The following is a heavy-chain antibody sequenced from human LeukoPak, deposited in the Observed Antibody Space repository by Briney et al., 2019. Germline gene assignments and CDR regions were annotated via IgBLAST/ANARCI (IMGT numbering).Heavy chain of an antibody. CDR3: ASTGPRAYDRGAFDI. CDR2: IYYSGST. D-gene: IGHD1-1*01. Sequence: PSETLSLTCTVSGGSVSSGSYYWGWIRQPPGKGLEWIGNIYYSGSTYYNPSLKSRVTISVETSKNQFSLKLSSVTAADTAVYYCASTGPRAYDRGAFDIWGQGTMVTVSS. CDR1: GGSVSSGSYY. J-gene: IGHJ3*02. V-gene: IGHV4-39*07.